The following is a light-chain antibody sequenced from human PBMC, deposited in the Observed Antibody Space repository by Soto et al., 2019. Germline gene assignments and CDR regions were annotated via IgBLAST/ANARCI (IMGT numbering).Light chain of an antibody. CDR1: QSVSSN. CDR3: QQYNNWPRT. J-gene: IGKJ1*01. Sequence: EIVMTQSPSTLSVSTGERATLSCRASQSVSSNLAWYQQKPGQAPRLLIYGASTRATGIPARFSGSGSGTEFTLTISSLQSEDFAVYYCQQYNNWPRTFGPGTKV. CDR2: GAS. V-gene: IGKV3-15*01.